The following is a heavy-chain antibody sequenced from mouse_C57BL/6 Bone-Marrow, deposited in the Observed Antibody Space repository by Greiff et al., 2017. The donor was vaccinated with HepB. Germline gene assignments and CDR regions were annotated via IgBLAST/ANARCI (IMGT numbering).Heavy chain of an antibody. Sequence: VQLQQSGPGLVKPSQSLSLTCSVTGYSITSGYYWNWIRQFPGNKLEWMGYISYDGSNNYNPSLKNRISITRDTSTNQFFLKLNSVTTEDTATYYCARRAAQATSYAMDYWGQGTSVTVSS. CDR2: ISYDGSN. CDR3: ARRAAQATSYAMDY. V-gene: IGHV3-6*01. J-gene: IGHJ4*01. D-gene: IGHD3-2*02. CDR1: GYSITSGYY.